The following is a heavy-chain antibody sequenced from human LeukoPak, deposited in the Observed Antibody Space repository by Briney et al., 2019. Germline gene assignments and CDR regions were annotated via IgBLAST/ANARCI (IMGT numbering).Heavy chain of an antibody. CDR2: IYYSGST. CDR3: AREDYDSSGYYYPNAFDI. J-gene: IGHJ3*02. CDR1: GGSISSGGYY. D-gene: IGHD3-22*01. V-gene: IGHV4-31*03. Sequence: SQTLSLTCTVSGGSISSGGYYWSWIRQHPGKGLGWIGYIYYSGSTYYNPSLKSRVTISVDTSKNQFSLKLSSVTAADTAVYYCAREDYDSSGYYYPNAFDIWGQGTMVTVSS.